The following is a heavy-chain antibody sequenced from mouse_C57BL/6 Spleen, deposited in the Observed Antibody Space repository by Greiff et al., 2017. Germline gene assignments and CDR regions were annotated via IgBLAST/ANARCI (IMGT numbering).Heavy chain of an antibody. Sequence: QVQLQQPGAELVRPGTSVKLSCKASGYTFTIYWMHWVKQRPGQGLEWIGVIDPSDSYTNYNQKFKGKATLTVDTSSSTAYMQLSSLTSEDSAVDYCARRGTTDNFDVWGTGTTVTVSS. CDR1: GYTFTIYW. CDR2: IDPSDSYT. J-gene: IGHJ1*03. D-gene: IGHD1-1*01. CDR3: ARRGTTDNFDV. V-gene: IGHV1-59*01.